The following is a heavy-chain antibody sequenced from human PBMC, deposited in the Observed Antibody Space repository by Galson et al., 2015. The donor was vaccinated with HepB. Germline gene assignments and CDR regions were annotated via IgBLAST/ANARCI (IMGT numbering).Heavy chain of an antibody. CDR3: AREGGYDSSGSGTGGGLLSQDRPPTPDQPGDAFDI. CDR1: GFTVSSNY. CDR2: IYSGGST. D-gene: IGHD3-22*01. J-gene: IGHJ3*02. Sequence: SLRLSCAASGFTVSSNYMSWVRQAPGKGLEWVSVIYSGGSTYYADSVKGRFTISRDNSKNTLYLQMNSLRAEDTAVYYCAREGGYDSSGSGTGGGLLSQDRPPTPDQPGDAFDIWGQGTMVTVSS. V-gene: IGHV3-53*01.